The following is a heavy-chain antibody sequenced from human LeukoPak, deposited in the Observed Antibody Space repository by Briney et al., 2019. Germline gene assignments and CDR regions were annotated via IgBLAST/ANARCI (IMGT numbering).Heavy chain of an antibody. Sequence: ASVKVSCKASGYTFSGYYMHWLRQAPGQGLEWMGWINPNGGVTNYAQKFQGRVTMTRDTSISTAYMELSRLGSDDTAVYYCARDGGDGYNFYYWGQGTLVTVSS. CDR3: ARDGGDGYNFYY. D-gene: IGHD5-24*01. CDR2: INPNGGVT. V-gene: IGHV1-2*02. J-gene: IGHJ4*02. CDR1: GYTFSGYY.